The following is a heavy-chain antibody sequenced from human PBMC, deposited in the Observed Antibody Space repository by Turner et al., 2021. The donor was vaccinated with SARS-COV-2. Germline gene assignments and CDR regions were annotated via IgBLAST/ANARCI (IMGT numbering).Heavy chain of an antibody. Sequence: EVQLLEFGGGLVQPGGSLRLSCAASGFTFSNYAMSWVRQAPGKGLEWVSAISGGGGTTYPADSVKGRFTISRDNSMNTLFLQMNSLRAEDTAIYYCARDWRYYYDSSGYFDYWGQGTLVTVSS. CDR2: ISGGGGTT. CDR3: ARDWRYYYDSSGYFDY. V-gene: IGHV3-23*01. J-gene: IGHJ4*02. D-gene: IGHD3-22*01. CDR1: GFTFSNYA.